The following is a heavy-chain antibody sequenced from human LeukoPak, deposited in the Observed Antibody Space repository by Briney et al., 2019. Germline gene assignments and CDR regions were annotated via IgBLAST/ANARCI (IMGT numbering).Heavy chain of an antibody. CDR1: GFTFSSYG. CDR3: AKVGIAVEFDY. D-gene: IGHD6-19*01. J-gene: IGHJ4*02. Sequence: QPGGSLRLSCAASGFTFSSYGMRWVRQAPGKGLEWVAVISYDGSNKYYADSVKGRFTISRDNSKNTLYLQMNSLRAEDTAVYYCAKVGIAVEFDYWGQGTLVTVSS. CDR2: ISYDGSNK. V-gene: IGHV3-30*18.